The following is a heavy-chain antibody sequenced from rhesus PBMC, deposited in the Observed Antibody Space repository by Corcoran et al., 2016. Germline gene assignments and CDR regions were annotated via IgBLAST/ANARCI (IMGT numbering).Heavy chain of an antibody. Sequence: VKLVPFGAAVKRPGVSLKIPGQPLGYSFTCSWLRWVPQVPAKGLVWMGAIEPRDSNTRHRPSFQGQVTVAADKSISTAYLQWSSLKASDSATYYCAKEGSRANWNFDYWGQGVLVTVSS. CDR1: GYSFTCSW. CDR2: IEPRDSNT. J-gene: IGHJ4*01. V-gene: IGHV5-2*01. CDR3: AKEGSRANWNFDY. D-gene: IGHD1-26*01.